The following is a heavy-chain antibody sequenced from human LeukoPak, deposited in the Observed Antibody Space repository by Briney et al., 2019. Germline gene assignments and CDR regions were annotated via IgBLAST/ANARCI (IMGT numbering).Heavy chain of an antibody. V-gene: IGHV4-59*01. CDR2: IYYNGST. Sequence: PSETLSLTCTVSGDSISTYYWSWIRQPPGKGLEYIGYIYYNGSTNYNPSLKSRVTISVDTSKNQFSLRLSSVTAADTAVYFCARAPGRYCSGGSCLDYWGQGTLATVSS. J-gene: IGHJ4*02. CDR3: ARAPGRYCSGGSCLDY. CDR1: GDSISTYY. D-gene: IGHD2-15*01.